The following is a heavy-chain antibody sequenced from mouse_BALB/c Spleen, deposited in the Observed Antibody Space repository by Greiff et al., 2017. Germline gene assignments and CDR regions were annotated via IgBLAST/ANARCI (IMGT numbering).Heavy chain of an antibody. CDR1: GDSITSGY. V-gene: IGHV3-8*02. J-gene: IGHJ3*01. CDR3: ARRGYDQAWFAY. Sequence: EVQLVESGPSLVKPSQTLSLTCSVTGDSITSGYWNWIRKFPGNKLEYMGYISYSGSTYYNPSLKSRISVTRDTSKNQYYLQLNSVTTEDTATYYCARRGYDQAWFAYWGQGTLVTVSA. CDR2: ISYSGST. D-gene: IGHD2-3*01.